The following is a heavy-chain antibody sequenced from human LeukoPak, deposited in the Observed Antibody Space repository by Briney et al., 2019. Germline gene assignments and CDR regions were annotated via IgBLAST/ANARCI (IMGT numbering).Heavy chain of an antibody. CDR2: ISGSGGST. V-gene: IGHV3-23*01. Sequence: GGSLRLSCAASGFTFNNYAMSWVRQAPGKGREWVSSISGSGGSTFYAESVKGRFTISRDSSKNMVFLQVNSLRADDTAVYYCAREPQLSVSALFDSWGQGTLVTVSS. CDR3: AREPQLSVSALFDS. D-gene: IGHD3-3*01. CDR1: GFTFNNYA. J-gene: IGHJ4*02.